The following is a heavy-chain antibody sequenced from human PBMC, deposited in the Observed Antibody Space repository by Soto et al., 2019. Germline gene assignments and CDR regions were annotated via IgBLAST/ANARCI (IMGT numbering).Heavy chain of an antibody. D-gene: IGHD6-19*01. CDR2: ISYDGSNK. J-gene: IGHJ6*03. V-gene: IGHV3-30*18. CDR1: GFPFSSYG. Sequence: QAQLVESGGGVVQPGRSLRLSCAASGFPFSSYGMHWVRQAPGKGLEWVAVISYDGSNKYYADSVKGRFTISRDNSKNTLYLRMNGLRAEDTAVYCCAKGRQQWLVLGYSYCLDVWGKGTTVTVSS. CDR3: AKGRQQWLVLGYSYCLDV.